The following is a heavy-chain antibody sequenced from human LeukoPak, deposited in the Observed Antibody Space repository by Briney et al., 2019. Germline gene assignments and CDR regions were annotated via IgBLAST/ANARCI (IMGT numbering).Heavy chain of an antibody. D-gene: IGHD3-22*01. V-gene: IGHV3-30*18. J-gene: IGHJ4*02. CDR3: AKARQKYYYDSSGYSVDY. CDR1: GFTFSTYG. CDR2: ISYDGSNK. Sequence: GGSLRLSCAASGFTFSTYGMHWVRQAPGKGLEWVAIISYDGSNKYYGDSVKGRFTISRDNSKNTLYLQMNSLRAEDTAVYYCAKARQKYYYDSSGYSVDYWGQGTLVTVSS.